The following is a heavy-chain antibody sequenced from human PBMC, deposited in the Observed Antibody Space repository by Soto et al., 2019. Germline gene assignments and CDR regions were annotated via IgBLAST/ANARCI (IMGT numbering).Heavy chain of an antibody. CDR1: GLNFSSYW. CDR2: INSDGSST. CDR3: ARDPHYFYDSTGYYDY. V-gene: IGHV3-74*01. Sequence: PGGSLILSCAAAGLNFSSYWMHWVRQAPGKGLVWVSRINSDGSSTSYADSVKGRFTISRDNAKNTLYLQMNSLRAEDTAVYYCARDPHYFYDSTGYYDYWGQGTLVTVS. D-gene: IGHD3-22*01. J-gene: IGHJ4*02.